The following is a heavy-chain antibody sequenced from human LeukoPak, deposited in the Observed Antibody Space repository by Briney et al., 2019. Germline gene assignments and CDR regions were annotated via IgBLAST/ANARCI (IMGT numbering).Heavy chain of an antibody. CDR2: ISSSSSYI. V-gene: IGHV3-21*01. CDR3: ARRYSGSYSIDY. Sequence: GGSLRLSCAASGFTFSSYSMNWVREAPGKGLEWVSSISSSSSYIYYADSVKGRFTISRDNAKNSLYLQMNSLRAEDTAVYYCARRYSGSYSIDYWGQGTLVTVSS. CDR1: GFTFSSYS. D-gene: IGHD1-26*01. J-gene: IGHJ4*02.